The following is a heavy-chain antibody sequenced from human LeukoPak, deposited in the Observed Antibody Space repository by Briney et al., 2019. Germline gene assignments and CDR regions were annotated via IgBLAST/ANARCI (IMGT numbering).Heavy chain of an antibody. CDR2: IISSSSTI. V-gene: IGHV3-48*02. CDR1: GFTFSTFS. J-gene: IGHJ4*02. CDR3: ARMHYFDY. Sequence: GGTLRLSFAASGFTFSTFSLNWVRQVPGMGLKWISYIISSSSTIFYADSVKSRFTISRDNAKNSLYLKMNSLRDEDTAVYYCARMHYFDYWGQGTLVTVSS.